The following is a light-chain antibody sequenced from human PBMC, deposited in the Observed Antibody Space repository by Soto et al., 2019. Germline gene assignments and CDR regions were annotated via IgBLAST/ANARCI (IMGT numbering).Light chain of an antibody. J-gene: IGLJ1*01. CDR2: GGT. CDR1: SSDVGSYNL. V-gene: IGLV2-23*01. Sequence: QCELTQPASGSGSPGRWITISCTGTSSDVGSYNLVSWYQQHPGEAPKLMIYGGTKRPSGVSNRFSGSKSGNTASLTISGLQAEDEADYYCCSYAGITTYYVFGTGTKVTVL. CDR3: CSYAGITTYYV.